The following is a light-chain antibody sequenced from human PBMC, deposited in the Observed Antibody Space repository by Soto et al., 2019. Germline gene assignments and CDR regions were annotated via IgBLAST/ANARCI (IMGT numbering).Light chain of an antibody. J-gene: IGLJ2*01. CDR2: GNS. CDR1: SSNIGAGYD. CDR3: QSYDSSRWVV. V-gene: IGLV1-40*01. Sequence: QAVVTQPPSVSGAPGQRVTISCTGSSSNIGAGYDVHWYQQLPGTAPKLLIYGNSNRPSVVPDRFSGSKSGTSASLAITGLQAEDEADYYCQSYDSSRWVVFGGGTKLTVL.